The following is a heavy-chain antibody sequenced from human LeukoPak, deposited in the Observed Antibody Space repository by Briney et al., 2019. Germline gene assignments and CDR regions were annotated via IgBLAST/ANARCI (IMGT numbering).Heavy chain of an antibody. Sequence: ASVKVSCKASGYTFTSYGISWVRQAPGQGLEWMGWISAYNGNTNYAQKLQGRVTMTTDTSTSTAYMELRSLRSDDTAVYYCARFPGCGGDCCWVWFDPWGQGTLVTVSS. D-gene: IGHD2-21*02. CDR2: ISAYNGNT. CDR3: ARFPGCGGDCCWVWFDP. J-gene: IGHJ5*02. V-gene: IGHV1-18*01. CDR1: GYTFTSYG.